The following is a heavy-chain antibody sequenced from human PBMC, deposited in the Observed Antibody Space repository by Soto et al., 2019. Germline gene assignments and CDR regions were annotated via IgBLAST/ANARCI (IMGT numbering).Heavy chain of an antibody. J-gene: IGHJ4*02. CDR1: GYTFTSYG. CDR3: ARVSDSDYDFWSGYSRTPTTQDY. D-gene: IGHD3-3*01. V-gene: IGHV1-18*01. CDR2: ISAYNGNT. Sequence: QVQLVQSGAEVKKPGASVKVSCKASGYTFTSYGISWVRQAPGQGLEWMGWISAYNGNTNYAQKLQGRVTMTTDTATSTAYMELRSLRSDDTAVYYCARVSDSDYDFWSGYSRTPTTQDYWGQGTLVTVSS.